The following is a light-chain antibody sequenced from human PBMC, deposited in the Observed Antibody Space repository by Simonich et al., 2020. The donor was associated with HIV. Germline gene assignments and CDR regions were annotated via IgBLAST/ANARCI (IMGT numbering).Light chain of an antibody. J-gene: IGKJ2*01. V-gene: IGKV1-39*01. Sequence: DIQMTQSPSSLYESVGDRVTVTGRASQTISNCLNLYQQKPGKAPQLLIYGASILQSGVPSRFSGRRSGTDFTLAISNLQPEDFATYYCQQSYSTPYTFGQGTKVEIK. CDR1: QTISNC. CDR2: GAS. CDR3: QQSYSTPYT.